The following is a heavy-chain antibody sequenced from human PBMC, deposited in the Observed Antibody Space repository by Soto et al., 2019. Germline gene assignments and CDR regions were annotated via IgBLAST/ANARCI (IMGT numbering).Heavy chain of an antibody. J-gene: IGHJ3*02. Sequence: ASVKVSCKASGYTFTSYAMHWVRHAPGQRLEWMGWINAGNGNTKYSQKFQGRVTITRDTSASTAYMELSSLRSEDTAVYYCARGQGEYSSLTVVGAFDIWGQGTMVTVSS. CDR2: INAGNGNT. V-gene: IGHV1-3*01. CDR3: ARGQGEYSSLTVVGAFDI. CDR1: GYTFTSYA. D-gene: IGHD6-6*01.